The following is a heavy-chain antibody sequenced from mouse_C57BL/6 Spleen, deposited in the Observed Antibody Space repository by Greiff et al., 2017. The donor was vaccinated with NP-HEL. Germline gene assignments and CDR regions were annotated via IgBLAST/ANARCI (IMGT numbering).Heavy chain of an antibody. Sequence: VQLQQSGPELVKPGASVKISCKASGYSFTGYYMNWVKQSPEKSLEWIGEINPSTGGTTYNQKFKAKATLTVDKSSSTAYMQLKSLTSEDSAVYYCARGDYYGSSYWYAMDYWGQGTSVTVSS. V-gene: IGHV1-42*01. CDR3: ARGDYYGSSYWYAMDY. D-gene: IGHD1-1*01. CDR1: GYSFTGYY. CDR2: INPSTGGT. J-gene: IGHJ4*01.